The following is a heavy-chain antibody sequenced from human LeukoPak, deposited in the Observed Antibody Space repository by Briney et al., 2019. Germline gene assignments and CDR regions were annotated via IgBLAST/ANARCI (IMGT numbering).Heavy chain of an antibody. CDR2: IKQDGSEK. D-gene: IGHD3-22*01. J-gene: IGHJ4*02. CDR3: ARDWGAYYHFFDY. V-gene: IGHV3-7*01. CDR1: GFTFSSYW. Sequence: GGSLRLSCAASGFTFSSYWMSWVRQAPGEGLEWVVNIKQDGSEKYYVDSVKGRFTISRDNAKKSLYLQMNSLRAEDTAVYYCARDWGAYYHFFDYWGQGTLVTVSS.